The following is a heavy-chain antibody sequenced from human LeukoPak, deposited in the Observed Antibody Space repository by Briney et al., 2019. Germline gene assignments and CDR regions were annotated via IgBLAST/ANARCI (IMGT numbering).Heavy chain of an antibody. CDR3: ARGQSHGSYYSDY. Sequence: GGSLRLSCAASGFTFSSYAMNWVRQAPGKGLEWVSSMSSSGSYIYYADSVKGRFTISRDIAENSLYLQMNSLRAEDTAVYYCARGQSHGSYYSDYWGQGTLVTVSS. CDR1: GFTFSSYA. CDR2: MSSSGSYI. J-gene: IGHJ4*02. V-gene: IGHV3-21*01. D-gene: IGHD1-26*01.